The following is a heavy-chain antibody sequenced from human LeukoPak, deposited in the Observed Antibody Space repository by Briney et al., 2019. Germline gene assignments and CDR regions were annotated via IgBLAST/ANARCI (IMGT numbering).Heavy chain of an antibody. V-gene: IGHV3-66*01. CDR2: IYSGGST. CDR1: GFTVSSNY. CDR3: ARDGSAERGYSGYDCVPPYWYFDL. D-gene: IGHD5-12*01. Sequence: GGSLRLSCAASGFTVSSNYMSWVRQAPGKGLEWVSVIYSGGSTYYADSVKGRFTISRDNSKNTLYLQMNSLRAEDTAVYYCARDGSAERGYSGYDCVPPYWYFDLWGRGTLVTVSS. J-gene: IGHJ2*01.